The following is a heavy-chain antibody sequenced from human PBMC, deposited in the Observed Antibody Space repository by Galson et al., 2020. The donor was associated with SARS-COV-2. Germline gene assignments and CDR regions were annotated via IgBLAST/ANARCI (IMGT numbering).Heavy chain of an antibody. D-gene: IGHD3-10*01. J-gene: IGHJ4*02. V-gene: IGHV2-5*02. CDR1: GFSLSTTGVG. CDR2: IYWDDDK. CDR3: AHRPFGSNFLDY. Sequence: KMSGPTLVKPTQTLTLTCAFSGFSLSTTGVGVGWIRPPPGKALEWLALIYWDDDKRYSPSLKSRLTITKDTSKNQVVLIMTNMDPVDTATYYCAHRPFGSNFLDYWGQGTLVTGSS.